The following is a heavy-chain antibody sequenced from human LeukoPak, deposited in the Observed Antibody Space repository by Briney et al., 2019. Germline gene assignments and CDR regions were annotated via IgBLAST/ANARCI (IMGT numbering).Heavy chain of an antibody. CDR3: EREYRRGVLWFGELLPGGTFDY. Sequence: GGSLRLSCAASGFTFSSYAMSWVRQAPGKGLEWVANIKQDGSEKYYVDSVKGRFTISRDNAKNSLYLQMNSLRDEDTAVYYCEREYRRGVLWFGELLPGGTFDYWGQGTLVTVSS. CDR2: IKQDGSEK. J-gene: IGHJ4*02. CDR1: GFTFSSYA. D-gene: IGHD3-10*01. V-gene: IGHV3-7*01.